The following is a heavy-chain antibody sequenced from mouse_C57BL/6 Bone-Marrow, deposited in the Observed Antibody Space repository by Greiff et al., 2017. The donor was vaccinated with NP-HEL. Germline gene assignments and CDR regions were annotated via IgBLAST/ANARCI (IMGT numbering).Heavy chain of an antibody. J-gene: IGHJ2*01. CDR3: ARRTTVVARGLYYFDY. CDR1: GYAFSSSW. CDR2: IYPGDGDT. D-gene: IGHD1-1*01. V-gene: IGHV1-82*01. Sequence: QVQLQQSGPELVKPGASVKISCKASGYAFSSSWMNWVKQRPGKGLEWIGRIYPGDGDTNYNGKFKGKATLTADKSSSTAYMQLSSLTSEDSAVYFCARRTTVVARGLYYFDYWGQGTTLTVSS.